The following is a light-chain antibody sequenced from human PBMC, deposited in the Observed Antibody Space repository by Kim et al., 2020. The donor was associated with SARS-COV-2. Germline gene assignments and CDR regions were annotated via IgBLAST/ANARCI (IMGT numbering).Light chain of an antibody. CDR2: DVS. V-gene: IGLV2-14*03. CDR3: SSHRRSTTPV. J-gene: IGLJ1*01. Sequence: GQSITIACTGTSSDLGDSEYVAWYQHHPGKGPERLIFDVSKRPFGVSRRFSGSKSGNTASLTISGLQADDEAEYFCSSHRRSTTPVFGTGTKVTVL. CDR1: SSDLGDSEY.